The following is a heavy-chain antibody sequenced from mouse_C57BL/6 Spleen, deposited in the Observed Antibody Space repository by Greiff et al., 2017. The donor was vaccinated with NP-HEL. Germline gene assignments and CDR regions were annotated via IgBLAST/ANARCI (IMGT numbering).Heavy chain of an antibody. Sequence: QVQLQQSGAELVMPGASVKLSCKASGYTFTSYWMHWVKQRPGQGLEWIGEIDPSDSYTNYNQKFKGKSTLTVDKSSSTAYMQLSSLTSEDSAVYYCARPLYYGSSYGYLDVWGTGTTVTVSS. J-gene: IGHJ1*03. CDR3: ARPLYYGSSYGYLDV. D-gene: IGHD1-1*01. CDR1: GYTFTSYW. V-gene: IGHV1-69*01. CDR2: IDPSDSYT.